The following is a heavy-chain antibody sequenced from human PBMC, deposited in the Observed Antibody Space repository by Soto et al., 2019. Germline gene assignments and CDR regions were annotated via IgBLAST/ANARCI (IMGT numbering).Heavy chain of an antibody. CDR3: ARYWHSYSLNYYRGMDV. CDR2: IYPVDSDT. V-gene: IGHV5-51*01. CDR1: GYKFATDW. D-gene: IGHD5-18*01. Sequence: PGESLKLSCKVSGYKFATDWIGWVRQMPGKGLEWMGIIYPVDSDTRYSPSFQGQVTISADKSISTAYLQWSSLKASDTAMYYCARYWHSYSLNYYRGMDVWGQGTTVTVSS. J-gene: IGHJ6*02.